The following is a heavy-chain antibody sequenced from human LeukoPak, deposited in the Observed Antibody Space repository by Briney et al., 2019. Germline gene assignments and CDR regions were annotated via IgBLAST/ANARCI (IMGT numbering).Heavy chain of an antibody. D-gene: IGHD2-15*01. CDR3: ARDSGAYCSGGSCYGI. CDR1: GGSFSGYY. J-gene: IGHJ4*02. CDR2: IYYTGST. V-gene: IGHV4-59*01. Sequence: PSETLSLTCAVYGGSFSGYYWNWIRQPPGKRLEWIGYIYYTGSTKYNPSLKSRVTMSVDTSKNQFSLKLSSVTAADTAVYYCARDSGAYCSGGSCYGIWGQGTLVTVSS.